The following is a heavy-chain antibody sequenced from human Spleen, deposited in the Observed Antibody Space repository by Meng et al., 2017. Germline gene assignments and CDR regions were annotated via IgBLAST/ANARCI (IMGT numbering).Heavy chain of an antibody. D-gene: IGHD4-11*01. J-gene: IGHJ6*02. CDR1: GYKFTSYW. CDR3: ARQGYSNSYYYSYGMEV. CDR2: IYPGDSDT. V-gene: IGHV5-51*01. Sequence: GASLKISCEGSGYKFTSYWIAWVRQMPGRGLEWMGIIYPGDSDTRYSPSFEGQVTISADKSISTAYLQWSSLKASDTAVYYCARQGYSNSYYYSYGMEVWGQGTTVTVSS.